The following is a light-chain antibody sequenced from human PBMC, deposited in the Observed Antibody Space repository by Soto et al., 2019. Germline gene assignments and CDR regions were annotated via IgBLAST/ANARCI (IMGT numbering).Light chain of an antibody. CDR2: DVS. Sequence: IVLTQSPGTLSLPPGERATLSCRASQRVPTKYLAWFQQKPGQAPRRLMNDVSTRVTGFPDRFSGSGSETDFPLTISRLEPEDFAVYYCQHYGDSPSFGGGTKVEMK. CDR1: QRVPTKY. J-gene: IGKJ4*01. CDR3: QHYGDSPS. V-gene: IGKV3-20*01.